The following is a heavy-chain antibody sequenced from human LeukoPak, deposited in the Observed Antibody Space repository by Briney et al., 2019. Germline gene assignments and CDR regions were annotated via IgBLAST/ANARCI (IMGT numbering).Heavy chain of an antibody. CDR2: ISGSGDTT. Sequence: GGPLRLSCLASGFTLSSYAMRWVRQAPGKGLEWVSTISGSGDTTYYADSVKGRFTISRDNSKNSLYLQMNSLRVEDTALYYCAKLVGGLPFDLWGQGTVVTVSS. J-gene: IGHJ3*01. V-gene: IGHV3-23*01. D-gene: IGHD1-26*01. CDR3: AKLVGGLPFDL. CDR1: GFTLSSYA.